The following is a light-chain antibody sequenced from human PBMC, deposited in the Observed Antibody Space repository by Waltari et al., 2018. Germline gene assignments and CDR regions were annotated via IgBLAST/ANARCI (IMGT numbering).Light chain of an antibody. CDR3: AAWDDSLNGPK. CDR1: SSNIGSNT. Sequence: QSVLTQPPSASGTPGQRVTISCSGSSSNIGSNTVNWYQQLPGTAPKLLIYINNQRPAGLPDRFSGSKSGTSASLAISGLQSEDEADYYCAAWDDSLNGPKFGGGTKLTVL. J-gene: IGLJ3*02. V-gene: IGLV1-44*01. CDR2: INN.